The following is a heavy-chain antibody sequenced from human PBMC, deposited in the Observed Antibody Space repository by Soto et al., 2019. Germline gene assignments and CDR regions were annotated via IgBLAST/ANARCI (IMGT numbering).Heavy chain of an antibody. CDR2: ISGSGSVT. D-gene: IGHD1-26*01. J-gene: IGHJ4*02. Sequence: GGSLRLSCAASGFTFSNYDMNWVRQAPGKGLEWVSTISGSGSVTYYAGSVKGRFSISRDNSKNTLYLQMYNLIAEDTAVFFCVAPLPHCAFDGCYPTSFAYWGQGALVTVSS. CDR1: GFTFSNYD. CDR3: VAPLPHCAFDGCYPTSFAY. V-gene: IGHV3-23*01.